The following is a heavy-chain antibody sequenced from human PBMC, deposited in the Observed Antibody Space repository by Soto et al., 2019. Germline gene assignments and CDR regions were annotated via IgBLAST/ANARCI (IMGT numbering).Heavy chain of an antibody. CDR2: IYYSGST. CDR3: AREAVYYGSGSYYRNFDD. Sequence: SETLSLTCTVSGGSISSYHWSWIRQPPGKGLEWIGHIYYSGSTNYNPSLKSRVTISVDTSKNQFSLKLSPVTAADTAVYYCAREAVYYGSGSYYRNFDDWGQGTLVTAPQ. D-gene: IGHD3-10*01. V-gene: IGHV4-59*01. CDR1: GGSISSYH. J-gene: IGHJ4*02.